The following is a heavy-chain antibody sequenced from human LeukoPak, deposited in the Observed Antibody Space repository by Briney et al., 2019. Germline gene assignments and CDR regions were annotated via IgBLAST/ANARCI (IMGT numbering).Heavy chain of an antibody. CDR1: GYTFTIYG. CDR3: ARTELRFLEWLSARYYGMDV. V-gene: IGHV1-18*01. Sequence: ASVKVSCKATGYTFTIYGISWVRQAPGQGLEWMGWISAYNGNTNYAQKLQGRVTMTTDTSTSTAYMELRSLRSDDTAVYYCARTELRFLEWLSARYYGMDVWGQGTTVTVSS. D-gene: IGHD3-3*01. J-gene: IGHJ6*02. CDR2: ISAYNGNT.